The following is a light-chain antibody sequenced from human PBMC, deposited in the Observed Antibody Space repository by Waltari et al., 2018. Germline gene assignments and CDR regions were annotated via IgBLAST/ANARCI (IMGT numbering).Light chain of an antibody. J-gene: IGKJ4*01. Sequence: DIVMTQSPDYLAVSLGERATIKCKSSPSVLYSSNNKNYLAWYQQKPGQPPKLLIYWASTRESGVPDRFSGSGSGTDFTLTISSLQAEDVAVYYCQQYYSTPLTFGGGTKVEIK. CDR2: WAS. CDR3: QQYYSTPLT. V-gene: IGKV4-1*01. CDR1: PSVLYSSNNKNY.